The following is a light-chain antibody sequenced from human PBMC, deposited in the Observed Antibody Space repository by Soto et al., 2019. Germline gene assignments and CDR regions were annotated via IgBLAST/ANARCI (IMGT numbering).Light chain of an antibody. J-gene: IGLJ2*01. CDR3: SSYRDSYTWV. V-gene: IGLV2-8*01. Sequence: QSALTQPPSASGSPGQSVTISCTGTSSDVGGYNYVSWYQQHPGKAPKLMIYDVTKRPSGVPDRFSGSKSGNTASLTVSGLQAEDEADYYCSSYRDSYTWVFGGGTKVTVL. CDR1: SSDVGGYNY. CDR2: DVT.